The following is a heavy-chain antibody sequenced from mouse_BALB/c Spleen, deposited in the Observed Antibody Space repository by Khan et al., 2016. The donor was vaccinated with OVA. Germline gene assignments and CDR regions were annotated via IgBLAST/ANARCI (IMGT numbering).Heavy chain of an antibody. CDR2: INPSTDYT. CDR3: VNHGSSSAWFTY. V-gene: IGHV1-7*01. CDR1: GYTFTNYW. J-gene: IGHJ3*01. D-gene: IGHD1-1*01. Sequence: LEVSGAELAKPGASVKMSCKASGYTFTNYWMHWVKQRPGQGLEWIGYINPSTDYTEYNQKFKDKASLTADKSSSTAYMQLTSLTSEDSALYYCVNHGSSSAWFTYWGQGTLVTVA.